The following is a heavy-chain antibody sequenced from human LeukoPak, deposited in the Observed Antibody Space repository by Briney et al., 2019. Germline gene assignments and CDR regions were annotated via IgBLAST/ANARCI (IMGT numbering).Heavy chain of an antibody. CDR3: ARGSVAVAIFDY. CDR2: IYYSGST. J-gene: IGHJ4*02. Sequence: PSETLSLTCTVSGGSISSYYWSWIRQPPGKGLEWIGYIYYSGSTNYNPSLKSRVTISVDTSKNQFSLKLSSVTAADTAVYYCARGSVAVAIFDYWGQGTLVTVSS. V-gene: IGHV4-59*01. CDR1: GGSISSYY. D-gene: IGHD6-19*01.